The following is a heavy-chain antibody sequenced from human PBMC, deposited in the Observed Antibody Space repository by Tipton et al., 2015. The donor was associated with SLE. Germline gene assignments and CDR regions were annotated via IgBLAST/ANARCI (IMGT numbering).Heavy chain of an antibody. CDR2: IKSKTDGGTT. D-gene: IGHD3-10*01. CDR1: GFTFSNAW. CDR3: TTDRFMMGSRGDIFDY. J-gene: IGHJ4*02. V-gene: IGHV3-15*01. Sequence: SLRLSCAASGFTFSNAWMSWVRQAPGKGLEWVGRIKSKTDGGTTDYAAPVKRRFTISRDDSKNTLYLQMNSLKTEDTAVYYCTTDRFMMGSRGDIFDYWGQGTLVTVSS.